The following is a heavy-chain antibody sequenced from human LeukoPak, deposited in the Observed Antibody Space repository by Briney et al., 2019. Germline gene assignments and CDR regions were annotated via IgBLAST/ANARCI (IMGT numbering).Heavy chain of an antibody. CDR1: GYTFTGYG. D-gene: IGHD5-18*01. CDR3: ARHYGYLPSEYCYYGMDV. V-gene: IGHV1-18*01. Sequence: ASVKVSCKASGYTFTGYGISWVRQAPGQGLEWMGWISAYNGNTNYAQKLQGRVTMTTDTTTTTAYMELGSLRSDDTAVYYCARHYGYLPSEYCYYGMDVWGQGTTVTVSS. J-gene: IGHJ6*02. CDR2: ISAYNGNT.